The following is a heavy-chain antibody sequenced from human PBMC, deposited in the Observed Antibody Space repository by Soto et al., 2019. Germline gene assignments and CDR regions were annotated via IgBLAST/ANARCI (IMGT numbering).Heavy chain of an antibody. CDR3: ARTSGSYLYYFDA. J-gene: IGHJ4*02. V-gene: IGHV5-51*01. D-gene: IGHD1-26*01. CDR1: GFNFPTFW. Sequence: GESLKISCKHSGFNFPTFWIAWVRQMPGKGLEWMGTIYPDDSDTRYSPSFQGQVTISADKSIQTAYLQWGSLKASDSALYYCARTSGSYLYYFDAWRQGTVITVS. CDR2: IYPDDSDT.